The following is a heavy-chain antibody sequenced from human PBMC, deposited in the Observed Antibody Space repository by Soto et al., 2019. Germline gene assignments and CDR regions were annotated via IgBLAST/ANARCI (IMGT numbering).Heavy chain of an antibody. Sequence: GGSLRLSCAASGFTFSSYAMSWVRQAPGKGLEWVSAISGSGGSTYYADSVKGRFTISRDNSKNTLYLQMNSLRAEDTAVYYCAKDSSQWLVRDYYYGMDVWGQGTTVTVSS. CDR2: ISGSGGST. D-gene: IGHD6-19*01. CDR1: GFTFSSYA. J-gene: IGHJ6*02. CDR3: AKDSSQWLVRDYYYGMDV. V-gene: IGHV3-23*01.